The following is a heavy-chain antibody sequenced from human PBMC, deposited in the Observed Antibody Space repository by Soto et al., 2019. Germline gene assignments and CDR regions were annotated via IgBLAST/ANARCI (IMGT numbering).Heavy chain of an antibody. D-gene: IGHD2-21*01. CDR2: ISWNSGSI. J-gene: IGHJ6*02. CDR3: AKDMGVVGSFGYYYYGMDV. CDR1: GFTFDDYA. V-gene: IGHV3-9*01. Sequence: EVQLVESGGGLVQPGRSLRLSCAASGFTFDDYAMHWVRQAPGKGLEWVSGISWNSGSIGYADSVKGRFTISRDNAKNSLYLQMNSLRAEDTALYYCAKDMGVVGSFGYYYYGMDVWGQGTTVTVSS.